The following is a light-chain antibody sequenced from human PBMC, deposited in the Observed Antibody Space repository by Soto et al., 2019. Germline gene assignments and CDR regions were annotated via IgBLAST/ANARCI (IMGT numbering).Light chain of an antibody. Sequence: QSALTQPASVSGSPGQSITISCTGTSSDVGGYNYVSWYQQHPGKAPKLTIYEVSNRPSGVSIRFSGSKSGNTASLTISGLQAEDEADYYCSSYTGSYTYVFGTGTKLTVL. CDR1: SSDVGGYNY. V-gene: IGLV2-14*01. CDR3: SSYTGSYTYV. J-gene: IGLJ1*01. CDR2: EVS.